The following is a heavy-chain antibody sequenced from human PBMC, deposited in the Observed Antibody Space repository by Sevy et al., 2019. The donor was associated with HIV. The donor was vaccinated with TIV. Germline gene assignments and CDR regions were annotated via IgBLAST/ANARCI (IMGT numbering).Heavy chain of an antibody. Sequence: GGSLRLSCAASGFTFSTYAMHWVRQAPGKGLEWVAVISYDGSSHNYAESVKGGFTIVRDNSNNTLFLQMNSLRLEDTAFYYCARDAGYSTDSYPLDYWGQGTLVTVSS. CDR2: ISYDGSSH. CDR3: ARDAGYSTDSYPLDY. D-gene: IGHD6-13*01. J-gene: IGHJ4*02. V-gene: IGHV3-30*04. CDR1: GFTFSTYA.